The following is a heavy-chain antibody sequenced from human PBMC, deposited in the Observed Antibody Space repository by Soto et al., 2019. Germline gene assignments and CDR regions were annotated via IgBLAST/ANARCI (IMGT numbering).Heavy chain of an antibody. V-gene: IGHV3-33*03. CDR2: IWYDGSNK. J-gene: IGHJ5*02. CDR3: ASYSGSYFPVGHDR. CDR1: GFTFTNYG. D-gene: IGHD1-26*01. Sequence: GGSLRLSCAASGFTFTNYGMHWVRQAPGKGLEWVAVIWYDGSNKYYADSVKGRFTISRDNAKKSLYLQMNSLRAEDTAVYFCASYSGSYFPVGHDRWGQGTLVTVSS.